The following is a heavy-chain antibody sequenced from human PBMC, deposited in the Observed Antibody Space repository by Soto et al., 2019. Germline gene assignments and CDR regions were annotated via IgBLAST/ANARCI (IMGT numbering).Heavy chain of an antibody. Sequence: SVKVSCKASGYTFTGYYMHWVRQAPGQGLEWMGWINPNSGGTNYAQKFQGRVTMTRDTSISTAYMELSRLRSDDTAVYYCARDVGCSSTSCYLYDGSGYYYGILDYWGQGTLVTVSS. CDR1: GYTFTGYY. CDR3: ARDVGCSSTSCYLYDGSGYYYGILDY. CDR2: INPNSGGT. J-gene: IGHJ4*02. V-gene: IGHV1-2*02. D-gene: IGHD3-22*01.